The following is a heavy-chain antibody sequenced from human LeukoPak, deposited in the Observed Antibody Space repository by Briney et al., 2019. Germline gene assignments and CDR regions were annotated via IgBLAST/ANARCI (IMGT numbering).Heavy chain of an antibody. CDR1: GYTFTGYY. D-gene: IGHD3-10*01. Sequence: ASVKVSCKASGYTFTGYYMHWVRQAPGQGLEWMGWINPNTGGTNYAQKFQGRVTMTRDTSISTAYMDLSRLRSDDTAVYYCARWWFGELLTGGHNWFDPWGQGTLVTVSS. V-gene: IGHV1-2*02. J-gene: IGHJ5*02. CDR3: ARWWFGELLTGGHNWFDP. CDR2: INPNTGGT.